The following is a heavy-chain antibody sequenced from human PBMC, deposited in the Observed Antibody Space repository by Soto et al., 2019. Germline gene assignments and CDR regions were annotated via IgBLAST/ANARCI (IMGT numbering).Heavy chain of an antibody. CDR2: INHSGST. J-gene: IGHJ5*02. D-gene: IGHD5-12*01. CDR3: ARGVRYSGYGPFSS. Sequence: PSETLSLTCAVYGGSFSGYYWSWIRQPPGKGLEWIGEINHSGSTNYNPSLKSRVTISVDTSKNQFSLKLSSVTAADTAVYYCARGVRYSGYGPFSSWGQGTLVTVSS. V-gene: IGHV4-34*01. CDR1: GGSFSGYY.